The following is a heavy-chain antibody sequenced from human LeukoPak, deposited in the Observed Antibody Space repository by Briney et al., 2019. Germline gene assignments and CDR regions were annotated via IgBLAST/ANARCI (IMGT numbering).Heavy chain of an antibody. V-gene: IGHV3-11*01. CDR2: ISVGGNTV. J-gene: IGHJ5*02. CDR3: ARDRQFRLHDP. D-gene: IGHD3-16*01. Sequence: PGGSLRLSCTASGFTFSDYYMSWIRQAPGKGLEWLSYISVGGNTVSHAESVKGRFTISRDNAKNSVFLQIDGLRVEDTAMYYCARDRQFRLHDPWGQGILVTVSS. CDR1: GFTFSDYY.